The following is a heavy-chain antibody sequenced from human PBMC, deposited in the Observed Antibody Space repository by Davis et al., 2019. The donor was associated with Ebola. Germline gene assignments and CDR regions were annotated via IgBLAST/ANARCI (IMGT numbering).Heavy chain of an antibody. J-gene: IGHJ6*02. D-gene: IGHD6-19*01. CDR1: GYTFTNYG. Sequence: AASVKVSCKASGYTFTNYGFSWVRQAPGQGLEWMGWISAYHGNTNYAQKLQDRITMTTDTSTSTAYMELRSLRSDDTAVYYCARDSSGANYYYYGMDVWGQGTTVTVSS. CDR2: ISAYHGNT. CDR3: ARDSSGANYYYYGMDV. V-gene: IGHV1-18*04.